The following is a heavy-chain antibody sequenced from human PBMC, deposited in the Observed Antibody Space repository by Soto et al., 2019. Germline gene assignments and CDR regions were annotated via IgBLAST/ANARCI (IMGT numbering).Heavy chain of an antibody. V-gene: IGHV3-33*01. D-gene: IGHD4-17*01. CDR3: ARDHPVTMLYYYYGMDV. CDR1: GFSFSSYG. CDR2: IWYDGSNK. J-gene: IGHJ6*02. Sequence: HPGGSLRLSCAASGFSFSSYGMHWVRQAPGKGLEWVAVIWYDGSNKYYADSVKGRFTISRDNSKNTLYLQMNSLRAEDTAVYYCARDHPVTMLYYYYGMDVWGQGTTVTVPS.